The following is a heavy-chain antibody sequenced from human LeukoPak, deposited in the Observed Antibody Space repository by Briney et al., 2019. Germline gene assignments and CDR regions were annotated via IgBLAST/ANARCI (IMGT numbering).Heavy chain of an antibody. CDR2: IYTSGST. J-gene: IGHJ3*02. D-gene: IGHD3-9*01. V-gene: IGHV4-61*02. CDR3: ARDKGSYYDISKTLTDPFNI. CDR1: GGSISSGSYY. Sequence: SQTLSLTCTVSGGSISSGSYYWSWIRQPAGKGLEWIGRIYTSGSTNYNPSLKSRVTISVDTSKNQFSLKLSSVTAADTAVYYCARDKGSYYDISKTLTDPFNIWAKGKMVTV.